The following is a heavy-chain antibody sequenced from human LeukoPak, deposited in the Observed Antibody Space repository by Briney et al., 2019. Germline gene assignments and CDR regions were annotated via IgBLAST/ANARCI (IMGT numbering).Heavy chain of an antibody. Sequence: SETLSLTCTVSGGSISSYYWSWIRQPAGKGLEWIGRIYTSGSTNYNPSLKSRVTRSVDTSKNQFSLRLSSVTAADTAVYYCASFGGVIVGPPDAFDIWGQGTMVTVSS. J-gene: IGHJ3*02. D-gene: IGHD3-16*02. CDR1: GGSISSYY. CDR2: IYTSGST. CDR3: ASFGGVIVGPPDAFDI. V-gene: IGHV4-4*07.